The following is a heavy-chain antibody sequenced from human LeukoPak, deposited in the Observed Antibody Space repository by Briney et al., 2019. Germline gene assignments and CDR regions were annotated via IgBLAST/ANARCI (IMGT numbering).Heavy chain of an antibody. CDR2: ISPYNAKT. CDR3: ARDLDPVTTVRWGYFDY. Sequence: ASVKVSCKASGYTFPSYGITWVRQAPGQGLEWMGWISPYNAKTHHPQKLQGRVTMTTDTSTNTAYMELRSLRSDDTAVYYCARDLDPVTTVRWGYFDYWGQGTLVTVSS. J-gene: IGHJ4*02. V-gene: IGHV1-18*01. D-gene: IGHD4-17*01. CDR1: GYTFPSYG.